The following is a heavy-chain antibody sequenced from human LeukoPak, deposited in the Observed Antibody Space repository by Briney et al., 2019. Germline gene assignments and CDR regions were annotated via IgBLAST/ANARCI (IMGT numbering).Heavy chain of an antibody. CDR2: ISSSSSTI. V-gene: IGHV3-48*03. D-gene: IGHD3-10*01. Sequence: DPGGPLRLSCAASGFTFRRYEMNWLRQAPGKGLEWVSYISSSSSTIYYADSVKGRFTISRDNAKNSLYLQMNSLRAEDTAVYYCARDLYGSGSYYHKFDYWGQGTLVTVSS. CDR3: ARDLYGSGSYYHKFDY. J-gene: IGHJ4*02. CDR1: GFTFRRYE.